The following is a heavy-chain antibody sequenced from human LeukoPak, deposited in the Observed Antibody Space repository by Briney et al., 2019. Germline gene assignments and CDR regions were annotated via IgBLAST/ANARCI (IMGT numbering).Heavy chain of an antibody. CDR1: GYSFILYG. Sequence: ASVNVSCKTSGYSFILYGISWVRQAPGQGPEWMGWISTSTGDTKYTQKFQGRVTLTTDTSTSTAYMELSSLRSEDTAVYYCASYSGAAAGTYYYYYMDVWGKGTTVTVSS. D-gene: IGHD6-13*01. CDR3: ASYSGAAAGTYYYYYMDV. J-gene: IGHJ6*03. CDR2: ISTSTGDT. V-gene: IGHV1-18*01.